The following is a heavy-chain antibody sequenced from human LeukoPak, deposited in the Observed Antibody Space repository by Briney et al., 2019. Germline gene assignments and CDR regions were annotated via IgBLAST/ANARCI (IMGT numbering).Heavy chain of an antibody. CDR1: GFTFSNYG. CDR2: IRYDGTTQ. J-gene: IGHJ4*02. Sequence: GGSLRLSCAASGFTFSNYGMHWVRQAPGKGLKWVAFIRYDGTTQYYADSVKGRFTISRDNSKNTLYLQMNSLRAEDTAMYYCARDMSDIVATSPDYWGQGTLVTVSS. D-gene: IGHD5-12*01. CDR3: ARDMSDIVATSPDY. V-gene: IGHV3-30*02.